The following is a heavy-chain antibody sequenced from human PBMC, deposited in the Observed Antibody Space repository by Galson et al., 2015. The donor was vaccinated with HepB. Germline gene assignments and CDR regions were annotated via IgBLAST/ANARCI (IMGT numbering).Heavy chain of an antibody. V-gene: IGHV3-23*01. Sequence: SLRLSCAASGFTFTTYAMSWVRQAPGKGLEWVSTVGPGGGATFYADSVKGRFTISTDNSKNMLYLQMNSLRAEDTALYYCARDMLRITGTTGYYYYGMDVWGQGTTVTVSS. CDR3: ARDMLRITGTTGYYYYGMDV. CDR2: VGPGGGAT. CDR1: GFTFTTYA. J-gene: IGHJ6*02. D-gene: IGHD1-7*01.